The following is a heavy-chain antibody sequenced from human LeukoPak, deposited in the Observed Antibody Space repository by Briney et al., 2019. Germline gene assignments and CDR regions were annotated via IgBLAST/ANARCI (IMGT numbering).Heavy chain of an antibody. Sequence: ASVKVSCKASGYTFTSYGISWVRQAPGQGLEWMGWISASNSNTNYVQKFQGRVTMTTDTSTSTAYMELRSLRSEDTAVYYCARELISGDWTWDIWGQGTMVTVSS. D-gene: IGHD2-21*02. CDR2: ISASNSNT. CDR1: GYTFTSYG. J-gene: IGHJ3*02. V-gene: IGHV1-18*01. CDR3: ARELISGDWTWDI.